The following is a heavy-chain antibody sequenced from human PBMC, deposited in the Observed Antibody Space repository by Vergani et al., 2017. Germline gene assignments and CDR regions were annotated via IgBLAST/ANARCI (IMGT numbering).Heavy chain of an antibody. CDR1: GGSISSYY. Sequence: QVQLPESGPGLVKPSETLSLTCTVSGGSISSYYWSWFRQPPGKGLEWIVYIYYSGSTNYNPSLKSRVTISVDTSKNQFSLKLSSVTAADTAVYYCARGYNWFDPWGQGTLVTVSS. CDR2: IYYSGST. CDR3: ARGYNWFDP. J-gene: IGHJ5*02. V-gene: IGHV4-59*12.